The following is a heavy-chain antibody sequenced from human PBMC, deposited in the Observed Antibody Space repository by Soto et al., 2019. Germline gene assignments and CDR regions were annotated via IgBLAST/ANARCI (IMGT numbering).Heavy chain of an antibody. J-gene: IGHJ4*02. CDR1: GGTFSSYA. V-gene: IGHV1-69*01. CDR2: IIPIFGTA. Sequence: QVQLVQSGAEVKKPGSSVKVSCKASGGTFSSYAISWVRQAPGQGLEWMGGIIPIFGTANYAQKFQGRVTITADESTSTADMELSSLSSEDTAVYYCAREEDSSGWYPRNLFDYWGQGTLVTVSS. D-gene: IGHD6-19*01. CDR3: AREEDSSGWYPRNLFDY.